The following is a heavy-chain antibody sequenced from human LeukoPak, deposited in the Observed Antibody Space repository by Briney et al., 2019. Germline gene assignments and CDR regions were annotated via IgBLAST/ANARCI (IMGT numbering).Heavy chain of an antibody. CDR2: MSGSGGST. CDR3: AKWGCSGSDCYPFDY. J-gene: IGHJ4*02. Sequence: PGGSLRLSCAASGFTFSTYWMSWVRQAPGKGLEWVSAMSGSGGSTYYADSVKGRFTISRDNSKNSLYLQMNSLRAEDTAVYYCAKWGCSGSDCYPFDYWGQGTLVTVSS. D-gene: IGHD2-21*02. V-gene: IGHV3-23*01. CDR1: GFTFSTYW.